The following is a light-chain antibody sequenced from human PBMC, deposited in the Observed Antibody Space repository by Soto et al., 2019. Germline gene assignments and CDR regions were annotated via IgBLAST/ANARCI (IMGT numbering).Light chain of an antibody. J-gene: IGKJ2*01. Sequence: DIQMTQSPSSVSASVGDRVTITCRASQGINNWLAWYQQKPGKAPKLLIYGASTLQSGVPSRFSGSGSGTDFTLTINSLQPDDFATYYCQQANSFPYTFGQGTKLDIK. V-gene: IGKV1-12*01. CDR3: QQANSFPYT. CDR2: GAS. CDR1: QGINNW.